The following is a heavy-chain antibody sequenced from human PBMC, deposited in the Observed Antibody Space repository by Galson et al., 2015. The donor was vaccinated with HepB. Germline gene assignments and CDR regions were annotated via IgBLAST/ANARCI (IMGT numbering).Heavy chain of an antibody. D-gene: IGHD2-2*01. CDR3: ARGCTSPSCSGWFDP. CDR1: GFTFSSYW. J-gene: IGHJ5*02. CDR2: IRQDGSEK. Sequence: SLRLSCAASGFTFSSYWMSWVRQAPGKGLEWVANIRQDGSEKYFVDSVKGRFTISRDNAKNSLYLQMNSLRAEDTAVYYCARGCTSPSCSGWFDPWGQGPLVTVSS. V-gene: IGHV3-7*01.